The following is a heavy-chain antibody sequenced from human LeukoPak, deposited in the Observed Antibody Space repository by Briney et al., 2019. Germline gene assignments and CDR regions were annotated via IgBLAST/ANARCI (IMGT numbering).Heavy chain of an antibody. CDR3: ARGGIVGATFFAFDI. D-gene: IGHD1-26*01. V-gene: IGHV1-46*03. CDR1: GYTFTSYY. Sequence: ASVKVSCKASGYTFTSYYMHWVRQAPGQGLEWMGIINPSGGSTSYAQKFQGRVTITRDTSTSTVYMELSSLRSEDTAVYYCARGGIVGATFFAFDIWGQGTMVTVSS. CDR2: INPSGGST. J-gene: IGHJ3*02.